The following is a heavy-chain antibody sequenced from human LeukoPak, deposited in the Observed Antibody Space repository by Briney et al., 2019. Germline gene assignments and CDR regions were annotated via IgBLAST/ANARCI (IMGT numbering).Heavy chain of an antibody. D-gene: IGHD2-8*01. V-gene: IGHV1-18*01. CDR1: GYTFTSYG. CDR3: AKDRSDNKTWYAGSH. Sequence: GASVKVSCKASGYTFTSYGISWVRQAPGQGLEWMGWISAYNGNTNYAQKLQGRVTMTTDTSTSTAYMELRSLRSDDTAVYYCAKDRSDNKTWYAGSHWGQGTLVTVSS. J-gene: IGHJ4*02. CDR2: ISAYNGNT.